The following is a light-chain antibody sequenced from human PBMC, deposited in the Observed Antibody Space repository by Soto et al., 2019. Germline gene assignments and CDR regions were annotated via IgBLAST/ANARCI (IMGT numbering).Light chain of an antibody. J-gene: IGKJ1*01. CDR3: QNHNILPLT. Sequence: EIVMTLSPATLSVSPGERATLSCRASQSVSSNLAGSQQKPGQAPRLLSYGASTSATGIPTRFSGSESGIEFTLTTSSLQYEDFALYYCQNHNILPLTFGQGTKVEL. CDR1: QSVSSN. V-gene: IGKV3-15*01. CDR2: GAS.